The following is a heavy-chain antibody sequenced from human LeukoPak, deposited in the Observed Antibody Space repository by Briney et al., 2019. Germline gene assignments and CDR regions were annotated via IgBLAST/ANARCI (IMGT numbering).Heavy chain of an antibody. J-gene: IGHJ4*02. CDR1: GGSISSSGYY. CDR3: ARGSSSTSG. D-gene: IGHD2-2*01. CDR2: IYYSGST. V-gene: IGHV4-31*03. Sequence: SETLSLTCTVSGGSISSSGYYWSWIRQHPGRGLEWIGYIYYSGSTYYNPSLKSRVTISVDTSKNQFSLKLSSVTAADTAVYYCARGSSSTSGWGQGTLVTVSS.